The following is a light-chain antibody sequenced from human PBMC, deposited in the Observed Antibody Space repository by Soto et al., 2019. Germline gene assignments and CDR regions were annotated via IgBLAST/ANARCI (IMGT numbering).Light chain of an antibody. CDR2: GNN. V-gene: IGLV1-40*01. CDR1: SSNIGAAYD. J-gene: IGLJ3*02. Sequence: QSVLTQPPSVSGAPGQKVTISCTRSSSNIGAAYDVHWYQHLPGTAPKLLIYGNNNRPSGVPDRFSGSKSGTSASLAITGLQAEDEADYYCSSYAGSNNPWVFGGGTKLTVL. CDR3: SSYAGSNNPWV.